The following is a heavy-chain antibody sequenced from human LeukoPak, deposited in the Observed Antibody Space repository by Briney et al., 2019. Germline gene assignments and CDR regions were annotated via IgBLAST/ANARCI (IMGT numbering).Heavy chain of an antibody. CDR2: ISPGGPT. J-gene: IGHJ4*02. D-gene: IGHD3-3*01. Sequence: GGSLRLSCAASEFTFSSYWMTWVRQAPGKGLEWVSGISPGGPTYYADSVKGRFTISRDDSKNTLYLQMNSLRAEDTAVYYCARLREIPVFGVVTKSTSYFGYWGQGTLVTVSS. CDR1: EFTFSSYW. V-gene: IGHV3-66*01. CDR3: ARLREIPVFGVVTKSTSYFGY.